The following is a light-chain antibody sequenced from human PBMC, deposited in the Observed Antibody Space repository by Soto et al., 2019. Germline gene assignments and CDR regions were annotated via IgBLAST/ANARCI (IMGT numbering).Light chain of an antibody. J-gene: IGKJ1*01. CDR1: QSVSSSY. V-gene: IGKV3-20*01. CDR3: QHYGDSSWT. CDR2: DAS. Sequence: EIVLTHSPGTLSLSPCERATLSFSASQSVSSSYLAWYQQKPGQAPRLLIYDASNRATGIPARFSGRGSGTDFTLTISRLEPDDFAVYYCQHYGDSSWTFGQGTKVDIK.